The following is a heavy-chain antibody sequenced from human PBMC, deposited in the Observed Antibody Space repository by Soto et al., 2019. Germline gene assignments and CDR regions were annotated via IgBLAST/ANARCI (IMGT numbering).Heavy chain of an antibody. CDR2: ISGSGGST. V-gene: IGHV3-23*01. CDR3: AKAGLTGYSSSWYSVYDY. Sequence: GSLRLSCAASGFTFSSYAMNWVRQAPGKGLEWVSAISGSGGSTYYADSVKGRFTISRDNSKNTLYLQMNSLRAEDTAVYYCAKAGLTGYSSSWYSVYDYWGQGTLVTVSS. J-gene: IGHJ4*02. D-gene: IGHD6-13*01. CDR1: GFTFSSYA.